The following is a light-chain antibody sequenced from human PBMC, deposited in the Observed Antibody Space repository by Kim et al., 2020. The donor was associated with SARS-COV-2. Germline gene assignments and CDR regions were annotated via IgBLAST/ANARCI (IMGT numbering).Light chain of an antibody. Sequence: PGGTVTLTCASNTGGVTSDHYPYWFQRKPGQAPKTLIYDTDNKHSWTPARFSGSLLGGKAALSLSGAQPEDEAEYFCSLYYSGIVIFGGGTQLTVL. CDR2: DTD. CDR1: TGGVTSDHY. V-gene: IGLV7-46*01. J-gene: IGLJ2*01. CDR3: SLYYSGIVI.